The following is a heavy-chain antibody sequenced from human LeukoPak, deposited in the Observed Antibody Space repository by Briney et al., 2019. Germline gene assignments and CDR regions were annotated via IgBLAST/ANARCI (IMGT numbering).Heavy chain of an antibody. CDR3: AKLRVGATAFDY. V-gene: IGHV3-74*01. CDR1: GFTFSSYW. J-gene: IGHJ4*02. D-gene: IGHD1-26*01. CDR2: INSDGSST. Sequence: PGGSLRLSCAASGFTFSSYWMHWVRHAPGKGLVWVSRINSDGSSTSYADSVKGRFTISRDNSKNTLYLQMNSLRAEDTAVYYCAKLRVGATAFDYWGQGTLVTVSS.